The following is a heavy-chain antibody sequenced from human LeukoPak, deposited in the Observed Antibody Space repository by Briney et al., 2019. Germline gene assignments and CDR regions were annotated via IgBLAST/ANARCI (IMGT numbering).Heavy chain of an antibody. V-gene: IGHV4-34*01. D-gene: IGHD3-10*01. J-gene: IGHJ6*03. CDR3: ARGLPKHPVRNYYGSGTNLYYYYYYMDV. Sequence: SETLSLTCAVYGGSFSGYYWSWIRQPPGKGLEWIGEINHSGSTSYNPSLKSRVTISVDTSKNQFSLKLSSVTAADTAVYYCARGLPKHPVRNYYGSGTNLYYYYYYMDVWGKGTTVTVSS. CDR1: GGSFSGYY. CDR2: INHSGST.